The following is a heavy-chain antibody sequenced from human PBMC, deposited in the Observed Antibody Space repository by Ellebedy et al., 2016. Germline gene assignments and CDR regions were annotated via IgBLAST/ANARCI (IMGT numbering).Heavy chain of an antibody. CDR3: ARDSGYSYGHLYYYGMDV. CDR2: INPNSGGT. J-gene: IGHJ6*02. V-gene: IGHV1-2*04. Sequence: ASVKVSCKASGYTFTGYYMHWVRQAPGQGLEWMGWINPNSGGTNYAQKFQGWVTMTRDTSISTAYMELSRLRSDDTAVYYCARDSGYSYGHLYYYGMDVWGQGTTVTVSS. D-gene: IGHD5-18*01. CDR1: GYTFTGYY.